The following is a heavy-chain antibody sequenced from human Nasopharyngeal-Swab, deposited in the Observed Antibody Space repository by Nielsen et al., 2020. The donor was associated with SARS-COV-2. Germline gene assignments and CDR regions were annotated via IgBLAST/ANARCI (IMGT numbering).Heavy chain of an antibody. CDR1: GFTFSSYA. J-gene: IGHJ6*02. Sequence: GESLKIPCAASGFTFSSYAMSWVRQAPGKGLEWVSAISGSGGSTYYADSVKGRFTISRDNSKNTLYLQMNSLRAEDTAVYYCAKSSSTPYGMDVWGQGTTVTVSS. CDR2: ISGSGGST. CDR3: AKSSSTPYGMDV. V-gene: IGHV3-23*01.